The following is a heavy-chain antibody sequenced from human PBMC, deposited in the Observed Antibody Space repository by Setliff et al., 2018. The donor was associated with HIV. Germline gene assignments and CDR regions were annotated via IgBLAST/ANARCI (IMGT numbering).Heavy chain of an antibody. Sequence: LSLTCTVSGDSISSGDYYWSWIRQPPGKGLEWIGYIYYSGSTYYNPTLKIRVTIAVDTSKNQFSLKLSSVTAADTAVYYCARVYDSSGYYYDRIFDYWGQGTLVTVSS. CDR1: GDSISSGDYY. CDR3: ARVYDSSGYYYDRIFDY. CDR2: IYYSGST. D-gene: IGHD3-22*01. V-gene: IGHV4-30-4*08. J-gene: IGHJ4*02.